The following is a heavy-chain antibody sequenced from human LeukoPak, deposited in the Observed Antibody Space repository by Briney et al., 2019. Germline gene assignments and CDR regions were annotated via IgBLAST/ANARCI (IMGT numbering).Heavy chain of an antibody. V-gene: IGHV1-69*01. J-gene: IGHJ5*02. CDR2: IIPIFGTA. CDR3: AYYGSGSYYIRNNWFDP. D-gene: IGHD3-10*01. CDR1: GGTFSSYA. Sequence: GSSVKVSCKASGGTFSSYAISWVRQAPGQGLEWMGGIIPIFGTANYAQKFQGRVTITADESTSTAYMELSSLRSEDTAVYYCAYYGSGSYYIRNNWFDPWGQGTLVTVSS.